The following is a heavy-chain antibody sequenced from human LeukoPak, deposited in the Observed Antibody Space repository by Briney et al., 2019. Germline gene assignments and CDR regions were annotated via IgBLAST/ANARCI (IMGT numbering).Heavy chain of an antibody. CDR1: GYTSTSYY. CDR3: ARGPYYYGSGSYSWFDP. CDR2: INPSGGST. D-gene: IGHD3-10*01. Sequence: ASVKVSCKASGYTSTSYYMHWVRQAPGQGLEWMGIINPSGGSTSYAQKFQGRVTITADESTSTAYMELSSLRSEDTAVYYCARGPYYYGSGSYSWFDPWGQGTLVTVSS. V-gene: IGHV1-46*01. J-gene: IGHJ5*02.